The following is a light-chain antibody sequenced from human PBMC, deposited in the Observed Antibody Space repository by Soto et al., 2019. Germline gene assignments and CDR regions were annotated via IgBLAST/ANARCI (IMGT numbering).Light chain of an antibody. CDR2: EDN. CDR1: SGSIASNY. CDR3: QSYDSRNLVV. V-gene: IGLV6-57*04. J-gene: IGLJ2*01. Sequence: NFLLPQPHSVSESPGKTVTISCTRSSGSIASNYVQWYQQRPGSAPTTVIYEDNQRPSGVPDRFSGSIDSSSNSASLTISGLKTEDEADYYCQSYDSRNLVVFGGGTKLTVL.